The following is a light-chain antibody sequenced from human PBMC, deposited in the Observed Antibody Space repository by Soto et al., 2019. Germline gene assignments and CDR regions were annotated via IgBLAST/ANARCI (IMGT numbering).Light chain of an antibody. J-gene: IGKJ3*01. CDR1: QSVSSSY. CDR2: GAS. Sequence: EIVLTQSPGTLSLSPGERATLSCSASQSVSSSYLAWYQQKPGQAPRLLIYGASSRATGIPDRFRGSGSGTDFTLTISRLEPEDFAVYYCQQYGSSPIFTFGTGTKVDIK. V-gene: IGKV3-20*01. CDR3: QQYGSSPIFT.